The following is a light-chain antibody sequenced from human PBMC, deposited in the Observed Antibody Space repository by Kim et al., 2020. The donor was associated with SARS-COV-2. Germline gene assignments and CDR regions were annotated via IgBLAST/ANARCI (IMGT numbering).Light chain of an antibody. CDR2: QAS. CDR1: QSISRE. V-gene: IGKV1-5*03. J-gene: IGKJ4*01. Sequence: DIQMTQSPSDLSASLGDRVTITCRASQSISRELAWYQQKPGKAPKFLIYQASSLESGVPSRFSGSGSGTEFTLTISSLQPDDSATYYCHQYDSYPLTFGGGTKVDIK. CDR3: HQYDSYPLT.